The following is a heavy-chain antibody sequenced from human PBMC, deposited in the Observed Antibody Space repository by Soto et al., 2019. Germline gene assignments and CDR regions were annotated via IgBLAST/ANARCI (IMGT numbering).Heavy chain of an antibody. D-gene: IGHD1-7*01. Sequence: GGSLRLSCAASGFTFSDYYMSWIRQAPGKGLEWVSYISSSGSTIYYADSVKGRFTISRDNAKNSLYLQMNSLRAEDTAVYYCARLGRPTKNWNYPWFDPWGQGTQVTVSS. V-gene: IGHV3-11*01. J-gene: IGHJ5*02. CDR2: ISSSGSTI. CDR3: ARLGRPTKNWNYPWFDP. CDR1: GFTFSDYY.